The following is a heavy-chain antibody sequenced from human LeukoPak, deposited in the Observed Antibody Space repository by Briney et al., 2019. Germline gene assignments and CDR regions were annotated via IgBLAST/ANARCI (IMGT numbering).Heavy chain of an antibody. CDR2: ISSSSSYI. V-gene: IGHV3-21*01. J-gene: IGHJ3*02. CDR3: ARLRYDAFDI. CDR1: GFTFSSYA. Sequence: GGSLRLSCAASGFTFSSYAMSWVRQAPGKGLEWVSSISSSSSYIYYADSVKGRFTISRDNAKNSLYLQMNSLRAEDTAVYYCARLRYDAFDIWGQGTMVTVSS. D-gene: IGHD4-17*01.